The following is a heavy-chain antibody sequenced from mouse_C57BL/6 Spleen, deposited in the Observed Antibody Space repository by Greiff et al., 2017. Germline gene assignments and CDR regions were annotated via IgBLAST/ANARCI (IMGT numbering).Heavy chain of an antibody. CDR1: GYSFTDYN. Sequence: EVQLQQSGPELVKPGASVKISCKASGYSFTDYNMNWVKQSNGKSLEWIGVINPNYGTTSYNQKFKGKATLTVDQSSSTAYKQLSSRTSEDSAVYYCARGRTNYGSGGLAMEYWGKGTTVTVSS. D-gene: IGHD1-1*01. CDR3: ARGRTNYGSGGLAMEY. CDR2: INPNYGTT. J-gene: IGHJ4*01. V-gene: IGHV1-39*01.